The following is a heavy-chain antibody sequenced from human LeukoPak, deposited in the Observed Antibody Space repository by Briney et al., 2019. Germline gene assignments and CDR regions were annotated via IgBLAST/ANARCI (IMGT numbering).Heavy chain of an antibody. D-gene: IGHD4-11*01. J-gene: IGHJ4*02. CDR3: AQSGGDTVTRFDY. V-gene: IGHV1-69*13. CDR2: IIPIFGTA. CDR1: GGTFSSYA. Sequence: ASVKVSCKASGGTFSSYAISWVRQAPGQGLEWMGGIIPIFGTANYAQKFQGRVTITADESTSTANMELSSLRSEDTAVYYCAQSGGDTVTRFDYWGQGTLVTVSS.